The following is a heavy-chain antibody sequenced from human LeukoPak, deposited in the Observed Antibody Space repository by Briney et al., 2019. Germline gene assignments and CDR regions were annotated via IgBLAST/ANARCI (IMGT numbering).Heavy chain of an antibody. CDR3: ARVPNYYGSGSYDY. V-gene: IGHV3-74*01. CDR2: INSDGSST. CDR1: GFTFSSYW. J-gene: IGHJ4*02. Sequence: GGSLRLSCAASGFTFSSYWMHWVRQARGKGLVWVSRINSDGSSTSYADSVKGRFTISRDNAKNTLYLQMNSLRAEDTAVYYCARVPNYYGSGSYDYWGQGTLVTVSS. D-gene: IGHD3-10*01.